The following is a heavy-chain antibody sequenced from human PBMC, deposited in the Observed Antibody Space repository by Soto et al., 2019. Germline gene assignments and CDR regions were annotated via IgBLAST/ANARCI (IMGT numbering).Heavy chain of an antibody. Sequence: KTSETLSLTCTVSGGSISSYYWSWIRQPPGKGLEWIGYVYYSGSTNYNPSLKSRVTISVDTSKNQFSLKLSSVTAADTAVYYCARVYSSGWYEGWFDPWGQGTLVTVPS. V-gene: IGHV4-59*01. D-gene: IGHD6-19*01. CDR2: VYYSGST. J-gene: IGHJ5*02. CDR3: ARVYSSGWYEGWFDP. CDR1: GGSISSYY.